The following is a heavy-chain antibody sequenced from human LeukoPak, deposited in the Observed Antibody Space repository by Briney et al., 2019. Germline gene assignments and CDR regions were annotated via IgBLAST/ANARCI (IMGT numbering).Heavy chain of an antibody. Sequence: PSETLSLTCTVSGGSISSYYWSWIRQPAGKGLEWIGRIYTSGSTNYNPSLKSRVTMSVDTSKNQFSLKLSSVTAADTAVYYCARTILWFGEFSQHYYYMDVWGKGTTVTVSS. D-gene: IGHD3-10*01. J-gene: IGHJ6*03. CDR3: ARTILWFGEFSQHYYYMDV. CDR2: IYTSGST. V-gene: IGHV4-4*07. CDR1: GGSISSYY.